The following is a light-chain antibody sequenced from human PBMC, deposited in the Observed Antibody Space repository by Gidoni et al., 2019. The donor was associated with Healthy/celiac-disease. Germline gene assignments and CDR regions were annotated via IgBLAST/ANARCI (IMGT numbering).Light chain of an antibody. V-gene: IGKV3-15*01. J-gene: IGKJ5*01. Sequence: EIVMTQSPATLSVSPGERATFSCWASHSVSSNLAWYQQKPGQAPRLLIYGASTRATGIPARFSGSGSGTEFTLTISSLQSEDFAVYYCQQYNNWPPITFGQGTRLEIK. CDR3: QQYNNWPPIT. CDR1: HSVSSN. CDR2: GAS.